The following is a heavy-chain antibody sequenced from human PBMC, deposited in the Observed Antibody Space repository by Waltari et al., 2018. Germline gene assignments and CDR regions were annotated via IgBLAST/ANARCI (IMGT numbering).Heavy chain of an antibody. J-gene: IGHJ1*01. D-gene: IGHD4-17*01. V-gene: IGHV4-39*01. Sequence: QLQLQESGPGLVKPSATLSLTCTVSGGSISSNSTWGWIREPPGKGLEWMGNMQYRGSTFYNPSLKSRVTISLDTSKNQFSLRLSSVGAADTAVYFCGRIAFGDDGGYFQHWGQGTLVTVSS. CDR1: GGSISSNST. CDR2: MQYRGST. CDR3: GRIAFGDDGGYFQH.